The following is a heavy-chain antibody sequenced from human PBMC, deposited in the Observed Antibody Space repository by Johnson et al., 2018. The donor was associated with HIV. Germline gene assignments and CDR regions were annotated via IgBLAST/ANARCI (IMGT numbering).Heavy chain of an antibody. CDR2: ISYDGSDK. CDR3: TTGQLGGASDI. CDR1: GFTFSSYA. Sequence: QMQLVESGGGVVQPGRSLRLSCAASGFTFSSYAMHWVRQAPAKGLEWVAAISYDGSDKDHADSVKGRFTISRDNSKNTLYLQMNSLKIEDTAVYYCTTGQLGGASDIWGQGTMVTVSS. V-gene: IGHV3-30*04. D-gene: IGHD6-13*01. J-gene: IGHJ3*02.